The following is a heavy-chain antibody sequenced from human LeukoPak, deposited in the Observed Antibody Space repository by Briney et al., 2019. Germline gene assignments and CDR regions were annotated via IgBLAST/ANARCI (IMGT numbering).Heavy chain of an antibody. CDR3: ASSNSGSYWGPWFDP. J-gene: IGHJ5*02. CDR1: GGSISSYY. V-gene: IGHV4-59*08. Sequence: PSETLSLTYTVSGGSISSYYWSWIRQPPGQGLEWIGYIYYSGSTNYNPSLKSRVTISVDTSKNQFSLKLSSVTAADTAVYYCASSNSGSYWGPWFDPWGQGTLVTVSS. D-gene: IGHD1-26*01. CDR2: IYYSGST.